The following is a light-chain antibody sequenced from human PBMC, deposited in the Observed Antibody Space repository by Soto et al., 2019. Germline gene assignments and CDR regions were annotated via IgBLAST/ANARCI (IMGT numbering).Light chain of an antibody. CDR1: QSISSW. CDR2: DAS. CDR3: QQYDNLPIT. V-gene: IGKV1-33*01. Sequence: DIQMTQSPSTLSASVVDRVTITCLASQSISSWLAWYQQKPGKAPKLLIFDASNLETGVPSRFSGSGSGTDFTFSISSLQPEDIATYYCQQYDNLPITFGQGTRLEIK. J-gene: IGKJ5*01.